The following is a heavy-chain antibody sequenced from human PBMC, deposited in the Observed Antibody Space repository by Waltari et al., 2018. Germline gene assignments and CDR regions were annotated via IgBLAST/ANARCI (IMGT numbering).Heavy chain of an antibody. J-gene: IGHJ4*02. V-gene: IGHV3-49*03. CDR3: TRVGYYDYIWGSYRPYYFDY. D-gene: IGHD3-16*02. CDR2: IRSKAYGGTT. CDR1: GFTFGDYD. Sequence: EVQLVESGGGLVQPGRSLRLSCTASGFTFGDYDMSWFRQAPGKGLEWVGFIRSKAYGGTTEYAASVKGRFTISRDDSKSIAYLQMNSLKTEDTAVYYCTRVGYYDYIWGSYRPYYFDYWGQGTLVTVSS.